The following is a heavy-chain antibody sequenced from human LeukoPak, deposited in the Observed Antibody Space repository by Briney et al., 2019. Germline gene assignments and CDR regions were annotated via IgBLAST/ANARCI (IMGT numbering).Heavy chain of an antibody. CDR2: IIPILGIA. D-gene: IGHD3-9*01. J-gene: IGHJ4*02. Sequence: ASVKVSCKASGYSFTTYGMNWVPQAPGQGLEWMGRIIPILGIANYAQKLQGRVTMTTDTSTSTAYMELRSLRSDDTAVYYCARRYDILTGYYSYWGQGTLVTVSS. CDR1: GYSFTTYG. CDR3: ARRYDILTGYYSY. V-gene: IGHV1-18*01.